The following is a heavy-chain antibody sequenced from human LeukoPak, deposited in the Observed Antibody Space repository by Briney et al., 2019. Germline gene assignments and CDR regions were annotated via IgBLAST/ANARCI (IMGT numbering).Heavy chain of an antibody. CDR2: ISTIFGTA. D-gene: IGHD1/OR15-1a*01. CDR3: ARDQRTTRTNYFEY. Sequence: SVKVSCKASGGTFSSQSFSWVRQAPGQGLEWMGGISTIFGTANYAQKFQGRVTITTDESTSTVYMEVNSLRSEDTAVYYCARDQRTTRTNYFEYWGQGTQVTVSS. J-gene: IGHJ4*02. V-gene: IGHV1-69*05. CDR1: GGTFSSQS.